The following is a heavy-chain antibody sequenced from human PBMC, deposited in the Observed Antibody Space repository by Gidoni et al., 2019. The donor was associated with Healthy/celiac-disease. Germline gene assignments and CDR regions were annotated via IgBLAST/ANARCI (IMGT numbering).Heavy chain of an antibody. CDR3: ATKLVGAPYYFDY. J-gene: IGHJ4*02. D-gene: IGHD1-26*01. CDR1: GFTFSDYY. CDR2: ISSSGSTI. V-gene: IGHV3-11*01. Sequence: QVQLVESGGGLVKPGGSLRLSCAASGFTFSDYYMSWIRQAPGKGLEWVSYISSSGSTIYYADAVKGRFTISRDNAKNSRDLQMNSLRAEDTAVYYCATKLVGAPYYFDYWGQGTLVTVSS.